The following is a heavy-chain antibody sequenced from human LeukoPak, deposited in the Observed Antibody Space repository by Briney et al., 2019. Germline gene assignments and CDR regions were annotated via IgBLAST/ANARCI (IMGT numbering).Heavy chain of an antibody. J-gene: IGHJ6*02. D-gene: IGHD2-15*01. CDR2: IIPIIGTA. CDR1: GGTFSSYA. V-gene: IGHV1-69*01. Sequence: ASVKVSCKASGGTFSSYAISWVRQAPGQGLEWMGGIIPIIGTANYAQKFQGRVTITADESTSTAYMELSSLRSEDTAVYYCARDRVVALGYYYGMDVWGQGTTVTVSS. CDR3: ARDRVVALGYYYGMDV.